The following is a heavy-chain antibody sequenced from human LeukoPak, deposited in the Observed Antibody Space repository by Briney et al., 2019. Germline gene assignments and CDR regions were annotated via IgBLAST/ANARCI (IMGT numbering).Heavy chain of an antibody. CDR3: ARARDYYDSSGYIP. J-gene: IGHJ5*02. CDR1: GYTFTSYG. D-gene: IGHD3-22*01. Sequence: GASVKASCKASGYTFTSYGISWVRQAPGQGLEWMGWISAYNGNTNYAQKLQGRVTMTTDTSTSTAYMELRSLRSDDTAVYYCARARDYYDSSGYIPWGQGTLVTVSS. V-gene: IGHV1-18*01. CDR2: ISAYNGNT.